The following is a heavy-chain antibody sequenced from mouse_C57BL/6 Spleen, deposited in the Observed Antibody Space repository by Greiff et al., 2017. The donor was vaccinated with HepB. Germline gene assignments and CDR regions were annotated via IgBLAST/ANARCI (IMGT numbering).Heavy chain of an antibody. D-gene: IGHD4-1*01. V-gene: IGHV1-76*01. CDR2: IYPGSGNT. CDR3: ARLTGIVFYYFDY. CDR1: GYTFTDYY. J-gene: IGHJ2*01. Sequence: QVQLKQSGAELVRPGASVKLSCKASGYTFTDYYINWVKQRPGQGLEWIARIYPGSGNTYYNEKFKGKATLTSEKSSSTAYMQLSSLTSEDSAVYFCARLTGIVFYYFDYWGQGTTLTVSS.